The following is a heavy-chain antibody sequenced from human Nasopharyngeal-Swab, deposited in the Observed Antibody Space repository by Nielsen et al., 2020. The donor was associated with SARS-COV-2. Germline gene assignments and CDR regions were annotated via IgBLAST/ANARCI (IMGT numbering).Heavy chain of an antibody. CDR3: AKDGMVRGAFDI. D-gene: IGHD5-18*01. J-gene: IGHJ3*02. CDR1: GFTFSSYA. V-gene: IGHV3-23*01. CDR2: ISGSGGST. Sequence: GGSLRLSCAASGFTFSSYAMSWVCQAPGKGLEWVSAISGSGGSTYYADSVKGRFTISRDNSKNTLYLQMNSLRAEDTAVYYCAKDGMVRGAFDIWGQGTMVTVSS.